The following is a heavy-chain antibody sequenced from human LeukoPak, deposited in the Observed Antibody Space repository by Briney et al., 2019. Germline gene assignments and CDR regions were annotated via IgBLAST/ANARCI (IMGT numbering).Heavy chain of an antibody. CDR1: GFTFSSYG. Sequence: GGPLRLSCAASGFTFSSYGTHWVRQAPGKGLEWVAVIWYEGSNKYYADSVKGRFTISRENSKNTLYLKMNSLRGEDTGVYYFARAPPPHTAMVTRLDYWGQGTLVTVSS. CDR3: ARAPPPHTAMVTRLDY. CDR2: IWYEGSNK. D-gene: IGHD5-18*01. J-gene: IGHJ4*02. V-gene: IGHV3-33*01.